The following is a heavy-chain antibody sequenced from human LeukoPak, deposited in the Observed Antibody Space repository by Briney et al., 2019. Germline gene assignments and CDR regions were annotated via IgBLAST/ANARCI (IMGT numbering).Heavy chain of an antibody. CDR1: GFTFSSYW. CDR3: ARAWRYYDFWSGYPYYFDY. CDR2: IKQDGSEK. Sequence: GGSLRLSCAASGFTFSSYWMSWVRQAPGKGLEWVANIKQDGSEKYYVDSVKGRFTISRDNAKNSLYLQMNSLRAEDTAVYYCARAWRYYDFWSGYPYYFDYWGQGTLVTVSS. D-gene: IGHD3-3*01. J-gene: IGHJ4*02. V-gene: IGHV3-7*01.